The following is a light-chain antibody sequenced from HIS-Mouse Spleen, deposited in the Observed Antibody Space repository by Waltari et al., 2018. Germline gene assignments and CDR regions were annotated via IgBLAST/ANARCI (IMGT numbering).Light chain of an antibody. CDR2: EDS. Sequence: SYELTQPPSVSVSPGQTARITCSGDALPKKYAYWYQQKSGQAPVLVIYEDSNRPSGIPGRCSGSRAGTMATLTISGAQVEDEADYYCYSTDSSGNHRVFGGGTKLTVL. CDR1: ALPKKY. V-gene: IGLV3-10*01. J-gene: IGLJ2*01. CDR3: YSTDSSGNHRV.